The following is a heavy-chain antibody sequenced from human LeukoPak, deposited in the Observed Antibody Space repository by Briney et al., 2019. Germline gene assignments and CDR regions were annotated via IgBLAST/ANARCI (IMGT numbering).Heavy chain of an antibody. Sequence: GRSLRLSCAASGFIFRNYGIHWVRQAPGKGLEWVAVIWYDGSNKYYADSVKGRFTISRDNSKNTLYLQMNSLRAEDTAVYYCARDGAMALLLYYYGMDVWGQGTTVTVSS. CDR2: IWYDGSNK. V-gene: IGHV3-33*01. J-gene: IGHJ6*02. D-gene: IGHD5-18*01. CDR1: GFIFRNYG. CDR3: ARDGAMALLLYYYGMDV.